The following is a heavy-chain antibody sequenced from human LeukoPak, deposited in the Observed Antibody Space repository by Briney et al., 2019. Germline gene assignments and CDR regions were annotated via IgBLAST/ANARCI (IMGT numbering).Heavy chain of an antibody. CDR3: VGDPGDY. CDR1: GFTFSDYF. V-gene: IGHV3-11*01. Sequence: PGGSLRLSCVASGFTFSDYFMSWIRQAPGKGLEWLSFINSASDNIYYADSVRGRFTISRDNAKNSLYVQMNSLRAEDTALYYCVGDPGDYWGQGTLVTVSS. J-gene: IGHJ4*02. CDR2: INSASDNI.